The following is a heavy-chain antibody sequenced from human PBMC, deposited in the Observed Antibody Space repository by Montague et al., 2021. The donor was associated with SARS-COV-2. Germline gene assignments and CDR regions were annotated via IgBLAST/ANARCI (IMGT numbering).Heavy chain of an antibody. D-gene: IGHD4-23*01. CDR2: IYYSGST. CDR1: GGSISSSSYY. V-gene: IGHV4-39*01. Sequence: SETLSLTCTVSGGSISSSSYYWGWIRQPPGKGLEWIGSIYYSGSTNYNPSLKSRVTISVDTSKNQFSLKLSSVTAADTAVYYCARQRKATAVTNLLFDYWGQGTLVTVSS. J-gene: IGHJ4*02. CDR3: ARQRKATAVTNLLFDY.